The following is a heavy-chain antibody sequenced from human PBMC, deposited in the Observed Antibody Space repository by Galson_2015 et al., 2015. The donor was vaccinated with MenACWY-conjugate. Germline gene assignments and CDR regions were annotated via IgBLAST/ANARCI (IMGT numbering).Heavy chain of an antibody. D-gene: IGHD3-16*01. CDR2: LKSDGTT. Sequence: SLRLSCAASGLTFTIYSIHWVRQAPGQGPVWVSRLKSDGTTTYADLVKGRFTISGDHAKNMFYLQMNSLRVEDTAVYYCVTSSISPFSTYDGNVLDYGGQGTLVTVSS. CDR3: VTSSISPFSTYDGNVLDY. J-gene: IGHJ4*02. CDR1: GLTFTIYS. V-gene: IGHV3-74*03.